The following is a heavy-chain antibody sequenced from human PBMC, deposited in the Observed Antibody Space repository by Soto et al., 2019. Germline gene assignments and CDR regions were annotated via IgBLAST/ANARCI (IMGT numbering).Heavy chain of an antibody. CDR3: ASSSPQVTRLRYYYYGMDV. J-gene: IGHJ6*02. CDR2: ISAYNGNT. CDR1: GYTFTSYG. V-gene: IGHV1-18*01. D-gene: IGHD2-21*02. Sequence: QVQLVQSGAEVKKPGASVKVSCKASGYTFTSYGISWVRQAPGQGLEWMGWISAYNGNTNYAQKLQGRVTITTDTSTSTAYMELRSLRSDDTAVYYCASSSPQVTRLRYYYYGMDVWGQGTTVTVSS.